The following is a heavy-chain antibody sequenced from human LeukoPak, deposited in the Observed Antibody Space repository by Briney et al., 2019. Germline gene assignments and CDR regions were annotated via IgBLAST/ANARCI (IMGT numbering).Heavy chain of an antibody. J-gene: IGHJ3*02. CDR1: GGSISNKY. CDR2: IYYSGNT. V-gene: IGHV4-59*12. CDR3: ARGRAFDI. Sequence: SETLFLTCTVSGGSISNKYWSWIRQPPGKGLEWIGYIYYSGNTNYNPSLKSRVTILVDTSKNQVSLKLSSVTAADTAVYYCARGRAFDIWGQGTMVTVSS.